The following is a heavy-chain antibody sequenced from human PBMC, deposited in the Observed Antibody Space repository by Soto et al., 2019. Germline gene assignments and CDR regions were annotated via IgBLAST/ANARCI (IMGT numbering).Heavy chain of an antibody. D-gene: IGHD4-17*01. Sequence: QVQLVQSGAEVKKPGASVKVSCKASGYTFTSYGISWVRQAPGQGLEWMGWISAYNGNTNYAQKLQGRATMTTDTSTSPASMELRSLRSDDTAVYYCALDYQLTRGYGADLDAFDIWGQRRMVTVSS. CDR3: ALDYQLTRGYGADLDAFDI. CDR1: GYTFTSYG. CDR2: ISAYNGNT. V-gene: IGHV1-18*01. J-gene: IGHJ3*02.